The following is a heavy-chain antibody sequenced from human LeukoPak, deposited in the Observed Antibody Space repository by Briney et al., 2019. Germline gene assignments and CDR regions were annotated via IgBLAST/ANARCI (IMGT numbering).Heavy chain of an antibody. CDR1: GYTFTSYY. CDR3: AATTRPSGRIAAAGTREEDYFDY. D-gene: IGHD6-13*01. Sequence: GESLRISCKGSGYTFTSYYMHWVRQAPGQGLEWMGIINPSGGSTSYAQKFQGRVTMTRDTSTSTVYMELSSLRSEDTAVYYCAATTRPSGRIAAAGTREEDYFDYWGQGTLVTVSS. J-gene: IGHJ4*02. V-gene: IGHV1-46*01. CDR2: INPSGGST.